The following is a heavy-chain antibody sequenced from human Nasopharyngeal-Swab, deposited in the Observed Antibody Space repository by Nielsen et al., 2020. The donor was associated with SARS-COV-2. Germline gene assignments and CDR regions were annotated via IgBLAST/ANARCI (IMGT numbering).Heavy chain of an antibody. CDR1: GYTFMSYY. J-gene: IGHJ4*02. D-gene: IGHD3-3*01. CDR3: ARGIGYHEFWSGYIDY. CDR2: ISTNGGGA. V-gene: IGHV1-46*01. Sequence: AAVKVSCKASGYTFMSYYIHWVRQDPGEGLEGRGVISTNGGGARYAQKFQGRVTMTSDASTSTVYMELSSLRSEDTAVYYCARGIGYHEFWSGYIDYWGQGTLVTVSS.